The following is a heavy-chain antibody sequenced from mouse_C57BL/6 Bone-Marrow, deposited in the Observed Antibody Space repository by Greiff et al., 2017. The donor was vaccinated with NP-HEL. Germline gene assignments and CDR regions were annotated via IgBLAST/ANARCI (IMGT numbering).Heavy chain of an antibody. Sequence: QVQLQQPGAELVKPGASVKLSCKASGYTFTSYWMPWVQQRPGQGLEWIGEIDHSDSYPNYNQQLKGKATVTVDTSSSTAYMQLSSLTSEDSAVYYCANDYYYAMDYWGQGTSVTVSS. D-gene: IGHD2-4*01. CDR2: IDHSDSYP. CDR1: GYTFTSYW. J-gene: IGHJ4*01. V-gene: IGHV1-50*01. CDR3: ANDYYYAMDY.